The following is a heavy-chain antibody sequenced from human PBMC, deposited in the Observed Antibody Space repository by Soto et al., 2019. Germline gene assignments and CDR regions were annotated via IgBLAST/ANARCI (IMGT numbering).Heavy chain of an antibody. CDR3: ARPVWFGNMGYFDS. Sequence: GGSLRLSCAASGFAFGSYWMSWVRQVPGKGLEWLGTIKRDSTEKKYVASVKGRFTMSRDNAQNSLYLQMDSLRAADTALYFCARPVWFGNMGYFDSWGQGTLVTVSS. CDR2: IKRDSTEK. V-gene: IGHV3-7*01. J-gene: IGHJ4*02. D-gene: IGHD3-10*01. CDR1: GFAFGSYW.